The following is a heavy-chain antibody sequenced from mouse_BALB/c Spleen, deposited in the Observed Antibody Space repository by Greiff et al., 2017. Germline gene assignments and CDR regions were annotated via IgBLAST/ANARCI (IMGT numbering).Heavy chain of an antibody. V-gene: IGHV5-6-5*01. J-gene: IGHJ2*01. Sequence: EVQRVESGGGLVKPGGSLKLSCAASGFTFSSYAMSWVRQTPEKRLEWVASISSGGSTYYPDSVKGRFTISRDNARNILYLQMSSMRSEDTAMYYCARGLLRSFFDYWGQGTTLTVSS. CDR3: ARGLLRSFFDY. CDR1: GFTFSSYA. CDR2: ISSGGST. D-gene: IGHD1-1*01.